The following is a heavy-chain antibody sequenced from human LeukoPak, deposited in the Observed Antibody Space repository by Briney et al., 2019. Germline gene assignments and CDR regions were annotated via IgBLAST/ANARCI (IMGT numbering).Heavy chain of an antibody. CDR2: ITGSGGRT. Sequence: GSLRLSCAASGFTFSSYAMNWVRQAPGKGLEWVSGITGSGGRTYYADSVKGRFTISRDNSKNTVFLQMNSLRAEDTAIYYCANGDCSSTSCYQSPLGNWGQGTLVTVSS. CDR1: GFTFSSYA. J-gene: IGHJ4*02. D-gene: IGHD2-2*01. CDR3: ANGDCSSTSCYQSPLGN. V-gene: IGHV3-23*01.